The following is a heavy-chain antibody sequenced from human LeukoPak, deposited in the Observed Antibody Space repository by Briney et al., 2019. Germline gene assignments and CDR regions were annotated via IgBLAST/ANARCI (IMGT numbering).Heavy chain of an antibody. V-gene: IGHV1-2*02. D-gene: IGHD1-1*01. CDR1: GYTFTGYY. Sequence: ASVKVSCKASGYTFTGYYMHWVRQAPGQGLEWMGWINPNNGDTDYAQTFQGRVTMPRDTSISTTYMELTSLRSDDTAVYYCVRGRPMDGTVTTQRDDYWGQGTLVTVSS. CDR2: INPNNGDT. J-gene: IGHJ4*02. CDR3: VRGRPMDGTVTTQRDDY.